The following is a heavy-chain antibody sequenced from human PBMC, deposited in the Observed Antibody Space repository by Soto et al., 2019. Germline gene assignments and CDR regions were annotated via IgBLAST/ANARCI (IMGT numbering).Heavy chain of an antibody. V-gene: IGHV3-7*01. CDR2: IKTDGSEK. J-gene: IGHJ2*01. CDR1: GFTYGSYW. Sequence: EGQLVESGGGWVQPGGSLRLSCAASGFTYGSYWMSWVRQAPGKGLEWVANIKTDGSEKYFVGSVRGRFSISRDNAKKSLFLQMDGLRGEDTAVYYCAREILGTGWYYDLWGRGTLVTVSS. D-gene: IGHD7-27*01. CDR3: AREILGTGWYYDL.